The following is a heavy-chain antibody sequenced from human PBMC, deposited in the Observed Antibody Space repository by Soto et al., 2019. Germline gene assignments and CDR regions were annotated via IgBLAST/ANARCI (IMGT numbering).Heavy chain of an antibody. CDR1: GGSISSYY. CDR3: ARQYYGDYQYYFAY. J-gene: IGHJ4*02. V-gene: IGHV4-59*08. CDR2: IYYSGST. D-gene: IGHD4-17*01. Sequence: SETLSLTCTVSGGSISSYYWSWIRQPPGKGLEWIGYIYYSGSTNYNPSLKSRVTISVDTSKNQFSLKLSSVTAADTAVYYCARQYYGDYQYYFAYWGQGTLVPV.